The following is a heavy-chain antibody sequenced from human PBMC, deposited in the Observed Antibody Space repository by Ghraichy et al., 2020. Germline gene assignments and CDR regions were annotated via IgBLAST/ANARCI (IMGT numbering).Heavy chain of an antibody. V-gene: IGHV4-39*01. D-gene: IGHD1-14*01. CDR1: GGSISSSSYY. J-gene: IGHJ4*02. Sequence: SETLSLTCTVSGGSISSSSYYWGWIRQPPGKGLEWIGSIYYSGSTYYNPSLKSRVTISVDTSKNQFSLKLSSVTAADTAVYYCARLEPTGYFDYWGQGTLVTVSS. CDR2: IYYSGST. CDR3: ARLEPTGYFDY.